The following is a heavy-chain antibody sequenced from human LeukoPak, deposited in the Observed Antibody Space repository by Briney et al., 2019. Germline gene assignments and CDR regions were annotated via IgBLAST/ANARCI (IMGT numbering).Heavy chain of an antibody. CDR1: GGSFSGYY. J-gene: IGHJ4*02. D-gene: IGHD6-13*01. CDR3: ARGGIAGGTVDY. V-gene: IGHV4-34*01. CDR2: INHSGST. Sequence: SETLSLTCAVYGGSFSGYYWSWMRQPPGKGLEWIGEINHSGSTNYNPSLKSRVTISVDTSKNQFSLKLSSVTAADTAVYYCARGGIAGGTVDYWGQGTLVTVSS.